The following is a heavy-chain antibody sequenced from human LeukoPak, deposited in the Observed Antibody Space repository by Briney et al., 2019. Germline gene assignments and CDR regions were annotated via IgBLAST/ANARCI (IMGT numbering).Heavy chain of an antibody. D-gene: IGHD2-21*02. CDR1: GYTFTSYV. Sequence: GASVKVSCKASGYTFTSYVISWVRQAPGQGLEWMGWIRASNGKTNYAQKLQGRVTIPADKSTSTAYMELSSLRYEDTAVYYCARVYGILRVTRAYYYGMDVWGQGTTVTVSS. CDR3: ARVYGILRVTRAYYYGMDV. CDR2: IRASNGKT. V-gene: IGHV1-18*01. J-gene: IGHJ6*02.